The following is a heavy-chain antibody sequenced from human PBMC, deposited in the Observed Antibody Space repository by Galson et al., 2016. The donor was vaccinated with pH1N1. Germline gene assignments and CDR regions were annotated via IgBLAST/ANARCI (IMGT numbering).Heavy chain of an antibody. V-gene: IGHV1-69*13. CDR3: AGLDGGDLNY. D-gene: IGHD2-21*02. Sequence: SVKVSCKASGVTFSSYVISWVRQAPGQGLEWMGGIIPIFRKAMYAQKFQGRVTITADESTSVAFMEVTSLTSEDTAVYYCAGLDGGDLNYWGQGTLVTVTS. CDR1: GVTFSSYV. CDR2: IIPIFRKA. J-gene: IGHJ4*02.